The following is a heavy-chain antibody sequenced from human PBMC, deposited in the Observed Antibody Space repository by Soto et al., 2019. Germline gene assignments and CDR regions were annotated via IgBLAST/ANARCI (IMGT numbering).Heavy chain of an antibody. V-gene: IGHV3-48*02. CDR2: ISVGGGSI. Sequence: EEQLVESGGGRVQPRRSLRISCAASGFTFRRYAMNWVRQAPGKGLEWVSYISVGGGSIFYADSVKGRFTISRDDAQNSVDLQMNTRIDEDNASYYYGRDEQDALGGWVQGTMIIVSS. D-gene: IGHD3-16*01. CDR3: GRDEQDALGG. CDR1: GFTFRRYA. J-gene: IGHJ3*01.